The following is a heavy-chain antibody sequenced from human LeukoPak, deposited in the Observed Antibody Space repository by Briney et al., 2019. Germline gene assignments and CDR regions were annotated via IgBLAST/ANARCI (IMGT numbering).Heavy chain of an antibody. CDR1: RYIFTSYF. D-gene: IGHD5-18*01. CDR3: ARALPHRRLMDTTMEQHWFDP. CDR2: INPSGGST. J-gene: IGHJ5*02. Sequence: ASVKVSYKASRYIFTSYFMHWVRQAPGRGLEWMGLINPSGGSTRYAQKFLGRVTMTSDMSTSTVYMELSSLRSEDTAVYYCARALPHRRLMDTTMEQHWFDPWGQGTLVTVSS. V-gene: IGHV1-46*01.